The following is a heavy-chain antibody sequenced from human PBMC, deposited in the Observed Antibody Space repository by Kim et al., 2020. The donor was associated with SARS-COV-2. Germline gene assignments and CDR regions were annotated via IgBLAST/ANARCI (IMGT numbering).Heavy chain of an antibody. Sequence: GGSLRLSCAASGVTFSSYGMSWVRQVPGKGLEWVSAINDRGDTTNYADSVKGRFTIYRDNSNNALYLQMNSLRAADTAVCYCAKRGSGFHFDYWGQGTLVTVSS. CDR2: INDRGDTT. D-gene: IGHD3-22*01. J-gene: IGHJ4*02. CDR1: GVTFSSYG. CDR3: AKRGSGFHFDY. V-gene: IGHV3-23*01.